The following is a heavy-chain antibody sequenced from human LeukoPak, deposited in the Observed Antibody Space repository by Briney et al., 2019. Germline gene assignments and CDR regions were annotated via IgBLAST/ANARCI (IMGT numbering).Heavy chain of an antibody. CDR1: GYTFTSYY. Sequence: GESLKISCKGSGYTFTSYYMHWVRQAPGQGLEWMGIINPSGGSTSYAQKFQGRVTMTRDMSTSTVYMELSSLRSEDTAVYYCARDLRPEQPATFDYWGQGTLVTVSS. CDR2: INPSGGST. D-gene: IGHD1-14*01. CDR3: ARDLRPEQPATFDY. J-gene: IGHJ4*02. V-gene: IGHV1-46*01.